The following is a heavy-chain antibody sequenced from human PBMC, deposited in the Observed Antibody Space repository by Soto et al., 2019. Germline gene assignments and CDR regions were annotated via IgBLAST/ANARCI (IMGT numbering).Heavy chain of an antibody. J-gene: IGHJ4*01. CDR2: ISDSGGRT. D-gene: IGHD3-10*01. V-gene: IGHV3-23*01. CDR1: GFTFNTYT. Sequence: GGSLRLSCAASGFTFNTYTMSWVRQAPGKGLEWVSTISDSGGRTYYAASVKGRFTISRDNSKNTLYLLMNSLSAEDTALYYCAKFHGSGTYYNFPDYWGQGTLVTVSS. CDR3: AKFHGSGTYYNFPDY.